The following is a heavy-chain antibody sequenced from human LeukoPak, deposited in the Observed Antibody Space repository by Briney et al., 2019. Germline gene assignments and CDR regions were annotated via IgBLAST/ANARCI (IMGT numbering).Heavy chain of an antibody. CDR2: ISAYNGNT. D-gene: IGHD3-22*01. J-gene: IGHJ3*02. CDR1: GYTFTSYG. CDR3: ARETYYYDSSGSDAFDI. Sequence: GASVKVSCKASGYTFTSYGISWVRQAPGQGLEWMGWISAYNGNTNYAQKLQGRVTMTTDTSTSTAYMELSSLRSEDTAVYYCARETYYYDSSGSDAFDIWGQGTMVTVSS. V-gene: IGHV1-18*01.